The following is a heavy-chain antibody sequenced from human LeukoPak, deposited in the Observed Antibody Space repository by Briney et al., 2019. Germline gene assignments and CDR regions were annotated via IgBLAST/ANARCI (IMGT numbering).Heavy chain of an antibody. Sequence: PGGSLRLSCAASGFTFSSYDMSWVRQAPGKGLEWVSGISGSGDSTYYADSVKGRFTISRDNSKNTLYLHMNSLRPEDTAVYYCAKEGGYFDWPFTFDFWGQGTLVTVSS. D-gene: IGHD3-9*01. CDR1: GFTFSSYD. J-gene: IGHJ4*02. CDR3: AKEGGYFDWPFTFDF. CDR2: ISGSGDST. V-gene: IGHV3-23*01.